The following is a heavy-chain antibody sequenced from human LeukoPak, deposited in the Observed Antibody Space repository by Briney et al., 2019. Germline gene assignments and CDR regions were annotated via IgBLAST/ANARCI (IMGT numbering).Heavy chain of an antibody. CDR2: INSDGSST. CDR3: ARDTGCCGGDCPFDY. Sequence: GGSLRLSCAASGFTFSSYWMHWVRQAPGKGLVWVSRINSDGSSTSYADSVKGRFTISRDNAKNTLYLQMNSLRAEDTAVYYCARDTGCCGGDCPFDYWGQGTLVTVSS. J-gene: IGHJ4*02. V-gene: IGHV3-74*01. D-gene: IGHD2-21*02. CDR1: GFTFSSYW.